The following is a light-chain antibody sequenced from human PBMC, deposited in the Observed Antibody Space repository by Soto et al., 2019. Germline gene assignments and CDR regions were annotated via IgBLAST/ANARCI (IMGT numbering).Light chain of an antibody. CDR3: QQYNSYSAG. CDR1: QTISSW. V-gene: IGKV1-5*03. CDR2: KAS. Sequence: DLHRTRSHRNFSFSLGDGVPIPCRASQTISSWLAWYQQKPGKAPKLLIYKASTLKSGVPSRFSGSGSGTEFTLTICSLQPDDFATYYCQQYNSYSAGFCQGSKVDIK. J-gene: IGKJ1*01.